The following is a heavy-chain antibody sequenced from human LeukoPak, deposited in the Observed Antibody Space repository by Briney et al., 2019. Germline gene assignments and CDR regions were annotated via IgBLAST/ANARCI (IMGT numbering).Heavy chain of an antibody. Sequence: PGGSLRLSCAASGFTFSSYWMSWVRQAPGKGLEWVANIKQDGSEKYYGDPVKGRFTISRDNAKNSVYLQMNRLRVEDTAVYYCAANGGPFDYWGQGTLVTVSS. D-gene: IGHD4-23*01. V-gene: IGHV3-7*05. J-gene: IGHJ4*02. CDR3: AANGGPFDY. CDR2: IKQDGSEK. CDR1: GFTFSSYW.